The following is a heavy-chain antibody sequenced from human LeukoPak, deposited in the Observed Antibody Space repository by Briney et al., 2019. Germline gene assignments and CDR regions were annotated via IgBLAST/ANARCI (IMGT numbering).Heavy chain of an antibody. CDR3: ARGGGLDV. CDR2: INHNGNVN. D-gene: IGHD3-16*01. Sequence: GGSLRLSCAASGFTFTTYSMNWVRQAPGKGLERVASINHNGNVNYYVDSVKGRFTISRDNAKNSLYLQMSNLRAEDTAVYFCARGGGLDVWGQGATVTVSS. J-gene: IGHJ6*02. V-gene: IGHV3-7*03. CDR1: GFTFTTYS.